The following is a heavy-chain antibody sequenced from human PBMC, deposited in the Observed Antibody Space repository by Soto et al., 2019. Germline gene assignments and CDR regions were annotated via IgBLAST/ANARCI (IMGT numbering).Heavy chain of an antibody. CDR2: ISHDGNNK. CDR3: ARASGHIYATLHGPFDH. J-gene: IGHJ4*02. V-gene: IGHV3-30-3*01. CDR1: GFTFNRHP. Sequence: GGSLRLSCAASGFTFNRHPLHWVRQAPGKGLEWVAVISHDGNNKYYADSVKGRFTISRDNSMNMLYLQMYGLRTEDTAIFYCARASGHIYATLHGPFDHWGQGA. D-gene: IGHD2-8*01.